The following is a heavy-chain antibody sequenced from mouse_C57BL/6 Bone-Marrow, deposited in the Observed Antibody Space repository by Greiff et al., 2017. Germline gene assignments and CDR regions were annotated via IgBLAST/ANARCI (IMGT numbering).Heavy chain of an antibody. J-gene: IGHJ3*01. Sequence: QVQLQQSGAELAKPGASVKLSCKASGYTFTSYWMHWVKQRPGQGLEWIGYINPSSGYTKYNQKFKDKATLTADKSSITAYMQLSSLTYEDSAVYYCARCFAYWGQGTLVTVSA. CDR3: ARCFAY. V-gene: IGHV1-7*01. CDR1: GYTFTSYW. CDR2: INPSSGYT.